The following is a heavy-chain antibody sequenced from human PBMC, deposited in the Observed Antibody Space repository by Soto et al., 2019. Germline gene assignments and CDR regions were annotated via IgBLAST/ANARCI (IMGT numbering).Heavy chain of an antibody. J-gene: IGHJ4*02. CDR3: ARANPQYVYFDS. CDR2: ITPIIDIP. D-gene: IGHD1-20*01. Sequence: QVQLVQSGAEVKRPGSSVKVSCRTSGGTFNTYSISWVRQAPGQGLEWMGRITPIIDIPTYAQNFQGRVSISADKSTSTAYMQLTNLRFEDTAIYFCARANPQYVYFDSWVQGTLVTVSS. CDR1: GGTFNTYS. V-gene: IGHV1-69*02.